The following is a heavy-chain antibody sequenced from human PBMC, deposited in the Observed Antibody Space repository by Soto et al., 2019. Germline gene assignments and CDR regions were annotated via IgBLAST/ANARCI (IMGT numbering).Heavy chain of an antibody. CDR2: IYYSGST. D-gene: IGHD3-22*01. CDR3: ASANYYDSSGYDY. J-gene: IGHJ4*02. CDR1: GGSIRSGAYY. Sequence: TSETLSLTCTVSGGSIRSGAYYWSWIRQPPGKGLEWIGYIYYSGSTYYNPSLKSRVTISVDTSKNQFSLKLSSVTAADTAVYYCASANYYDSSGYDYWGQGTLVTVSS. V-gene: IGHV4-30-4*01.